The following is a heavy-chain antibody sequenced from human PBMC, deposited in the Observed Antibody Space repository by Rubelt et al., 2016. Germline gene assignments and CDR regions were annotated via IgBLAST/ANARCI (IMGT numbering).Heavy chain of an antibody. V-gene: IGHV3-7*01. CDR1: GFTFSSYA. CDR2: IKEDGSDK. D-gene: IGHD6-13*01. CDR3: ARLRTATGNSFDC. J-gene: IGHJ4*02. Sequence: VESGGGVVQPGRSLRLSYAASGFTFSSYAMTWVRQAPGKGLEWVANIKEDGSDKYYVDSVKGRFTISRDNAKNSLYLQMNILRAEDTAVYYCARLRTATGNSFDCWGQGTLGTVSS.